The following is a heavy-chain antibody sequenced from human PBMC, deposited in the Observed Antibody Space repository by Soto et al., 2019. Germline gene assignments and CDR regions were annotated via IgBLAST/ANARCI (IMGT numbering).Heavy chain of an antibody. J-gene: IGHJ6*03. V-gene: IGHV1-8*01. D-gene: IGHD5-12*01. CDR1: GYTFTSYD. CDR3: ARGLFLAPYYYYMDV. Sequence: ASVKVSCKASGYTFTSYDINWVRQATGQGLEWMGWMNPNSGNTGYAQKFQGRVTMTRNTSISTACMELSSLRSEDTAVYYCARGLFLAPYYYYMDVWGKGTTVTVSS. CDR2: MNPNSGNT.